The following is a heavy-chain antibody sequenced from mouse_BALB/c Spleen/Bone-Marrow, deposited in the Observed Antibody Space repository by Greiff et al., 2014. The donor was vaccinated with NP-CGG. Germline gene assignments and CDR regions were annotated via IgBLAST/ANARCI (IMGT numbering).Heavy chain of an antibody. Sequence: VQLQQSGPELMKPGASVKISCKASGYLFTSYYMHWVKQSRGESLEWIGYFDPFNGGTSYNQKFKGKATLTVDKSSSTAYMHLSSLTSEDSAVYLCARSYDGYPYAMNYWGQGTSVTVSS. V-gene: IGHV1S135*01. CDR3: ARSYDGYPYAMNY. CDR2: FDPFNGGT. J-gene: IGHJ4*01. CDR1: GYLFTSYY. D-gene: IGHD2-3*01.